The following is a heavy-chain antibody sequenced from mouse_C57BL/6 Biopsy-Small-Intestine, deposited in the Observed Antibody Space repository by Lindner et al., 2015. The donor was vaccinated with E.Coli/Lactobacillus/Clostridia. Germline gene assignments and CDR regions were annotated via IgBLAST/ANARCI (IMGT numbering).Heavy chain of an antibody. D-gene: IGHD1-1*01. CDR2: INACNGNT. Sequence: SVKVSCKASGYSFISYAMHWVRQAPGQRLEWMGWINACNGNTKYSQKFQGRVTFTRDTSASTAYMEMGSLRFEDTAVYYCARDPTGVLSYWGQGTLVTVSS. CDR3: ARDPTGVLSY. J-gene: IGHJ4*01. V-gene: IGHV1-66*01. CDR1: GYSFISYA.